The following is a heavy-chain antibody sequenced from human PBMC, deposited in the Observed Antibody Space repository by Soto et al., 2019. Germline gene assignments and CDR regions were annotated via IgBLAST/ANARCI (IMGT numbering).Heavy chain of an antibody. V-gene: IGHV1-69*06. CDR1: GDTFSSDA. Sequence: QVQLVQSGAEVKKPGSSVKVSCTASGDTFSSDAFSWVRQAPGQRLEWMGALIPMFGSANYAQVFQGRVTITADKSTTTTYMELRSLRSEDTAVYYCARGIRYSSGWDFDYWGQGTLVTVSS. J-gene: IGHJ4*02. CDR3: ARGIRYSSGWDFDY. D-gene: IGHD6-19*01. CDR2: LIPMFGSA.